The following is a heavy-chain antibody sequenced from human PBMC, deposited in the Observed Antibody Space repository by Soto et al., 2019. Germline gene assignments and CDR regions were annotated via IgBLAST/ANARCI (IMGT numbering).Heavy chain of an antibody. J-gene: IGHJ4*02. CDR2: TYYRSKWYN. CDR1: GDSVSSNSAA. CDR3: ARVGDYYGSGSYPTYFDY. V-gene: IGHV6-1*01. Sequence: PSQALSLTCAISGDSVSSNSAAWNWIRQSPSRGLEWLGRTYYRSKWYNDYAVSVKSRITINPDTSKNQFSLQLNSVTPEDTAVYYCARVGDYYGSGSYPTYFDYWGQGTLVTVSS. D-gene: IGHD3-10*01.